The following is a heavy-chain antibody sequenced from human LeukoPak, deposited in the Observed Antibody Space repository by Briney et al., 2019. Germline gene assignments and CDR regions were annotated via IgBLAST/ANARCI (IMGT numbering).Heavy chain of an antibody. CDR1: GASFSGHY. CDR3: ASARGSYDFDY. CDR2: IYHSGST. J-gene: IGHJ4*02. V-gene: IGHV4-34*01. Sequence: PSETLSLTCAVYGASFSGHYWEWIRQPPGKGLEWIGEIYHSGSTNYNPSLKSRVTISVDKSKNQFSLKLSSVTAADTAVYYCASARGSYDFDYWGQGTLVTVSS. D-gene: IGHD5-18*01.